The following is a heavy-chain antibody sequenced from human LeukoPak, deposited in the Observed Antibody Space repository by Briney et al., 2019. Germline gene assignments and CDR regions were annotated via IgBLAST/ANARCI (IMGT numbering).Heavy chain of an antibody. CDR3: ARQGVVPAARSGYDY. Sequence: GGSLRLSCAASGFTFSDYYMSWIRRAPGKGLECVSYISSSGSTIYYADSVKGRFTIPRDNAKNSLYLQMNSLRAEDTAVYYCARQGVVPAARSGYDYWGQGTLVTVSS. V-gene: IGHV3-11*04. D-gene: IGHD2-2*01. J-gene: IGHJ4*02. CDR1: GFTFSDYY. CDR2: ISSSGSTI.